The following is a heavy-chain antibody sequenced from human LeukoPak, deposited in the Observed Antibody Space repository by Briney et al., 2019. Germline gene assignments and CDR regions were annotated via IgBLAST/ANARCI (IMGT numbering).Heavy chain of an antibody. J-gene: IGHJ4*02. CDR3: AKLDYDILTGYKPPIDY. CDR2: IRYDGSNK. CDR1: GFTFSSYG. V-gene: IGHV3-30*02. D-gene: IGHD3-9*01. Sequence: PGGSLRLSCAASGFTFSSYGMHWVRQAPGKGLEWVAFIRYDGSNKYCADSVKGRFTISRDNSKNTLYLQMNSLRAEDTAVYYCAKLDYDILTGYKPPIDYWGQGTLVTVSS.